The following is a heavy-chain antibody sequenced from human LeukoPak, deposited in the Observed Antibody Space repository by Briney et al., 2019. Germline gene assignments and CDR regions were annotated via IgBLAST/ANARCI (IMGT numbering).Heavy chain of an antibody. D-gene: IGHD3-10*01. CDR1: GGSISSSNW. CDR2: IYHSGST. CDR3: ARVPYYGTGDYGMDV. V-gene: IGHV4-4*02. Sequence: SGTLSLTCAVSGGSISSSNWWSWVRQPPGKGLEWIGEIYHSGSTNYNPSLKSRATISVDKSKDQFSLKLSSVIAADTAVYYCARVPYYGTGDYGMDVWGKGTTVTVSS. J-gene: IGHJ6*04.